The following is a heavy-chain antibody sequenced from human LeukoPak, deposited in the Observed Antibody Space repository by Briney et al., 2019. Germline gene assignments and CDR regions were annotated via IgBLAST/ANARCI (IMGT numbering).Heavy chain of an antibody. CDR3: ASSKRITIFGVVMPYYYYGMDV. D-gene: IGHD3-3*01. CDR1: GGSVSSGSYY. Sequence: SESLSLTCTVSGGSVSSGSYYWSWIRQPPGKGLEWIGYIYYSGSTNYNPSLKSRVTISVDTSKNQFSLKLSSVTAAGTAVYYCASSKRITIFGVVMPYYYYGMDVWGQGTTVTVSS. J-gene: IGHJ6*02. V-gene: IGHV4-61*01. CDR2: IYYSGST.